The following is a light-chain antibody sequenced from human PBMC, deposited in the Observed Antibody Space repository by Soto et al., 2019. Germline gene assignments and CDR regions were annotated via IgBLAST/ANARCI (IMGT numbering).Light chain of an antibody. CDR3: QHGYSTPLT. CDR2: AAS. J-gene: IGKJ4*01. V-gene: IGKV1-39*01. Sequence: DIQMTQSPSSLSASVGDRVTITCRASQSISTYLHWYQQKPGKAPNLLIYAASTLQSGVPSRFSGSGSATDFTLTISSLPPEDFATYFCQHGYSTPLTFGGGTKVDIK. CDR1: QSISTY.